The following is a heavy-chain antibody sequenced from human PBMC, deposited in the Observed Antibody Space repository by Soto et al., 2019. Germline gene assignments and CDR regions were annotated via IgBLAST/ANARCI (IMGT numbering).Heavy chain of an antibody. CDR3: ARGYFDWCSVFDY. CDR1: GFTFSSYW. V-gene: IGHV3-7*05. J-gene: IGHJ4*02. CDR2: IKQDGSEK. D-gene: IGHD3-9*01. Sequence: GGSLRLSCAASGFTFSSYWMSWVRQAPGKGLEWVANIKQDGSEKYYVDSVKGRFTISRDNAKNSLYLQMNGLRAEDTAVYYCARGYFDWCSVFDYWGQGTLVTVSS.